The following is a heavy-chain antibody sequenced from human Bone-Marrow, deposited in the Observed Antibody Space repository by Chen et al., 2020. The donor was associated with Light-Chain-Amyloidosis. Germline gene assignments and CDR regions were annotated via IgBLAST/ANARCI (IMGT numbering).Heavy chain of an antibody. V-gene: IGHV3-33*01. Sequence: VESWGGVVQSGRSLRLSCTASGFTFSSDDMHWVRQAPGKGLEWVAAIWSDGNNINYADSLKGRFIISRDNSKSTLYLQMNSLRAEDTGIYYWARDMTALGFDLWGQGTLVTVSS. CDR3: ARDMTALGFDL. D-gene: IGHD2-21*02. CDR2: IWSDGNNI. J-gene: IGHJ4*02. CDR1: GFTFSSDD.